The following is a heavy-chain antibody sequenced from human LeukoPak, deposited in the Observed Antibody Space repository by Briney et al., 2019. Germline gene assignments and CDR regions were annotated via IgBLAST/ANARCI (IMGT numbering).Heavy chain of an antibody. CDR2: MYYSGST. V-gene: IGHV4-39*01. CDR1: GGSISSSSYY. CDR3: ARGGGFYGSGTTHFDY. Sequence: MSSETLSLTCTVSGGSISSSSYYWGWIRQPPGKGLEWIGSMYYSGSTYYNPSLKSRVTISVDTSKNQFSLKVSSVTAADTAVYFCARGGGFYGSGTTHFDYWGQGTLVTVSS. D-gene: IGHD3-10*01. J-gene: IGHJ4*02.